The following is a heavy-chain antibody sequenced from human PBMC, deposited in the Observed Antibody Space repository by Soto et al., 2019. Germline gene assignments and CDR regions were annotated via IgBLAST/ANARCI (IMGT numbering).Heavy chain of an antibody. CDR1: GYTFTGYY. Sequence: QVQLVQSGAEVKKPGASVKVSCKASGYTFTGYYMHWVRQAPGQGLEWMGWINPNSGGTNYAQKFQGRVTMTRDTSISTAYMELSRLRSDDTAVYYCARDSEAIFPPHSPLGYWGQGTLVTVSS. J-gene: IGHJ4*02. V-gene: IGHV1-2*02. CDR3: ARDSEAIFPPHSPLGY. D-gene: IGHD3-3*01. CDR2: INPNSGGT.